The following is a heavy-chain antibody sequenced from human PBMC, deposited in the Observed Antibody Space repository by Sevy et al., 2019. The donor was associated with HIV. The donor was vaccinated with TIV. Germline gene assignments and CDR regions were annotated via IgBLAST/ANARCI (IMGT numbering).Heavy chain of an antibody. CDR2: IWFEESNT. CDR1: GFTFSTYG. V-gene: IGHV3-33*01. CDR3: ARDLEFYDDGDYGPAFMPDY. J-gene: IGHJ4*02. D-gene: IGHD4-17*01. Sequence: GGSLRLSCAASGFTFSTYGMHWVRQAPGKGLEWLAVIWFEESNTYYADSVKGRFTISRDIAKNTLHLQMNSLRADDTAVYYCARDLEFYDDGDYGPAFMPDYWGQGTLVTVSS.